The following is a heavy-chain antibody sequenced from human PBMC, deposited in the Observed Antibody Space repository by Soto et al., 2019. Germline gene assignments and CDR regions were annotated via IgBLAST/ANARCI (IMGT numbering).Heavy chain of an antibody. J-gene: IGHJ4*02. Sequence: PGGSLRLSCAASGFTFSSYGMHWVRQAPGKGLEWVAVISYDGSNKYYADSVKGRFTISRDNSKNTLYLQMNSLRAEDTAVYYCAKAGLTVVTPFDYWGQGTLVTSPQ. D-gene: IGHD2-21*02. CDR3: AKAGLTVVTPFDY. CDR1: GFTFSSYG. V-gene: IGHV3-30*18. CDR2: ISYDGSNK.